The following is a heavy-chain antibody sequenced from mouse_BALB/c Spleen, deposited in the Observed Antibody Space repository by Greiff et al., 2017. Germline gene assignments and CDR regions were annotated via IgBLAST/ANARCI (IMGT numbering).Heavy chain of an antibody. D-gene: IGHD4-1*01. CDR2: IDPANGNT. CDR1: GFNIKDTY. J-gene: IGHJ4*01. CDR3: AYGTDYAMDY. Sequence: VQLQQSGAELVKPGASVKLSCTASGFNIKDTYMHWVKQRPEQGLEWIGRIDPANGNTKYDPKFQGKATITADTSSNTAYLQLSSLTSEDTAVYYCAYGTDYAMDYWGQGTSVTVSS. V-gene: IGHV14-3*02.